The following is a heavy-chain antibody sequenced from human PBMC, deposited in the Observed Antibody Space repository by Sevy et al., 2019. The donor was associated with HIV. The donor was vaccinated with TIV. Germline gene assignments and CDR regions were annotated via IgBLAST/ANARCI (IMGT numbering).Heavy chain of an antibody. D-gene: IGHD3-22*01. CDR3: ASGITMIVATDAFDI. CDR1: GFTVSSNY. Sequence: GTLRLSCAASGFTVSSNYMSWVRQAPGKGLEWVSVIYSGGSTYYADSVKSRFTISRDNSKNTLYFQMNSLRAEDTAVYYCASGITMIVATDAFDIWGQGTMVTVSS. V-gene: IGHV3-53*01. J-gene: IGHJ3*02. CDR2: IYSGGST.